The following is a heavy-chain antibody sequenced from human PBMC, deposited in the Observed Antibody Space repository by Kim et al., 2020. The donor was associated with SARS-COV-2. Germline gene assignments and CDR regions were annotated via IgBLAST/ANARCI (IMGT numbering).Heavy chain of an antibody. CDR2: IYRGGST. J-gene: IGHJ6*02. CDR3: GRWSYDYLVMDV. D-gene: IGHD3-3*01. Sequence: GGSLRLSCAASGFTVSSDYMIWVLQGPGKGLEWVSLIYRGGSTYYADSMKGRFTISRDNSKNTLYLQMNSVRVEDTAAYYCGRWSYDYLVMDVWGQGTT. CDR1: GFTVSSDY. V-gene: IGHV3-66*01.